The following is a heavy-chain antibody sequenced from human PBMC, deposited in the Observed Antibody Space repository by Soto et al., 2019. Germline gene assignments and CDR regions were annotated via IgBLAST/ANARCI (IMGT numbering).Heavy chain of an antibody. CDR1: GFTFSSDG. J-gene: IGHJ6*02. Sequence: PGGSLRLSCAASGFTFSSDGMHWVRQAPGKGPEWVAVISYDGSNKYYADPVKGRFTISRDNSKNTLYLQMNSLRAEDTAVYYCAKLSRFYGSGSGPYYYYGMDVWGQGTTVTVSS. CDR2: ISYDGSNK. CDR3: AKLSRFYGSGSGPYYYYGMDV. V-gene: IGHV3-30*18. D-gene: IGHD3-10*01.